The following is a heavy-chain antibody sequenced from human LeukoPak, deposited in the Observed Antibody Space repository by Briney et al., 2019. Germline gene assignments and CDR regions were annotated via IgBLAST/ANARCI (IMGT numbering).Heavy chain of an antibody. D-gene: IGHD6-19*01. J-gene: IGHJ4*02. CDR1: GFTFSSYA. CDR2: ISYDGRTK. Sequence: PGGPLRLSCAASGFTFSSYAIHWVRQAPGKGLEWGAAISYDGRTKYYADSVKGRFTISRDNSKNALCLQMNSLRAEDTAVYYCAGSLGVAGTIDYWGQGTLVTVSS. V-gene: IGHV3-30*04. CDR3: AGSLGVAGTIDY.